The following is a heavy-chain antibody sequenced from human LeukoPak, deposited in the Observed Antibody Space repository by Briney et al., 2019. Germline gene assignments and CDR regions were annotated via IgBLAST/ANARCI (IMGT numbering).Heavy chain of an antibody. Sequence: SETLSLTCTVSGGSISSGGYYWSWIRQPPGKGLEWIGRIYTSGSTNYNPSLKSRVTMSVDTSKNQFSLKLSSVTAADTAVYYCAREDSGSYCIWGQGTMVTVSS. J-gene: IGHJ3*02. D-gene: IGHD1-26*01. CDR3: AREDSGSYCI. V-gene: IGHV4-61*02. CDR1: GGSISSGGYY. CDR2: IYTSGST.